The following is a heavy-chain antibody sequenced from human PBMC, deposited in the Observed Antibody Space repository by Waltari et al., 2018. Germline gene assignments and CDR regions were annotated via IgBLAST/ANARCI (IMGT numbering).Heavy chain of an antibody. CDR2: IYHSGST. J-gene: IGHJ4*02. V-gene: IGHV4-38-2*01. D-gene: IGHD3-10*01. Sequence: QVQLQESGPGLVKPSETLSLTCAVSGYSISSCYYWGWIRQPPGKGLEWIGSIYHSGSTYYNPSLKSRVTISVDTSKNQFSLKLSSVTAADTAVYYCARVSTSAGFGELLVDYWGQGTLVTVSS. CDR3: ARVSTSAGFGELLVDY. CDR1: GYSISSCYY.